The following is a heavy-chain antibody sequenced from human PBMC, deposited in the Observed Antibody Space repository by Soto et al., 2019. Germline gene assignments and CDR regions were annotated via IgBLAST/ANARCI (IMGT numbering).Heavy chain of an antibody. CDR3: ARGRTIFGVVIIGYFDY. Sequence: GGSLRLSCAASGFTFSSYAMHWVRQAPGKGLEWVAVISYDGSNKYYADSVKGRFTISRDNSKNTLYLQMNSLRAEDTAVYYCARGRTIFGVVIIGYFDYWGQGTPGTVS. J-gene: IGHJ4*02. CDR2: ISYDGSNK. CDR1: GFTFSSYA. D-gene: IGHD3-3*01. V-gene: IGHV3-30-3*01.